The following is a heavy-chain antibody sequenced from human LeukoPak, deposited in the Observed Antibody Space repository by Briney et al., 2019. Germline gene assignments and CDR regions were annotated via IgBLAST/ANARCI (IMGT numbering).Heavy chain of an antibody. J-gene: IGHJ6*03. CDR3: PRDRFLVGVDYYYYMDV. V-gene: IGHV4-61*09. CDR2: IQTRGST. D-gene: IGHD1-26*01. CDR1: GASITIGGYF. Sequence: SQTLSLTCTVSGASITIGGYFWSWVRQPAGKKLEWIVHIQTRGSTKYNPSLNSRVTISLDTSKNQISLNLTSVTAADTAVYSCPRDRFLVGVDYYYYMDVWGKGTAVTVSS.